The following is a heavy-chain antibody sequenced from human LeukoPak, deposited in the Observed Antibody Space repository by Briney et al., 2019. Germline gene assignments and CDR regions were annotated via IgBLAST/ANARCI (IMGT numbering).Heavy chain of an antibody. Sequence: GGSLRLSCAASGFTFSYYTMNWVRQAPGKGLQWVSSISSSSRHTYYAESLKGRFNISRDNANNSLYLQMNSLRADDTAVYYCARATSALTVWCQGTLVTVSS. D-gene: IGHD2-21*02. CDR1: GFTFSYYT. J-gene: IGHJ4*02. V-gene: IGHV3-21*01. CDR2: ISSSSRHT. CDR3: ARATSALTV.